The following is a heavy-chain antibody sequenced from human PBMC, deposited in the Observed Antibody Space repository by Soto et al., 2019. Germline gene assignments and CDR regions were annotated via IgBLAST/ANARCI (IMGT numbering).Heavy chain of an antibody. V-gene: IGHV1-69*01. Sequence: QVQLVQSGAEVKKPGSSVKVSCKASGGTFSSYAISWVRQAPGQGLEWMGGIIPIFGTANYAQKFQGRVTITADESTSIAYMELSSLRSEDTAVYYCARGYYDILTGYYPRYYYYGMDVWGQGTTVTVSS. CDR2: IIPIFGTA. CDR1: GGTFSSYA. J-gene: IGHJ6*02. D-gene: IGHD3-9*01. CDR3: ARGYYDILTGYYPRYYYYGMDV.